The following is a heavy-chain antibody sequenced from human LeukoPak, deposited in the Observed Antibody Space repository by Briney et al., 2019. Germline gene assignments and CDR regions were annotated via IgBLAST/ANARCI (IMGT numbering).Heavy chain of an antibody. J-gene: IGHJ4*02. Sequence: PGGSLRLSCAASGFTFSSYAMTWVRQAPGKGLEWVSTISGSGGNTYYADSVKGRFTISRDNSKNTLYLQMNSLRAEDTAVYYCAKSRGYYSDSSGYPNYFHYWGQGTLVTVPS. CDR3: AKSRGYYSDSSGYPNYFHY. V-gene: IGHV3-23*01. D-gene: IGHD3-22*01. CDR1: GFTFSSYA. CDR2: ISGSGGNT.